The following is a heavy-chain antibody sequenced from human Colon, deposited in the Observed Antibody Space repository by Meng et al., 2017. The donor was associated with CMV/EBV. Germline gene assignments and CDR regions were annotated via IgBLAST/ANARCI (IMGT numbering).Heavy chain of an antibody. V-gene: IGHV5-51*01. J-gene: IGHJ5*02. CDR3: ARLAGGLYCSSSSCSNLGGFDP. CDR1: YW. Sequence: YWIGWVRQMPGKGLEWMGIIYPGDSDTRYSPSFQGQVTISADKSISTAYLQWSGLKASDTAMYYCARLAGGLYCSSSSCSNLGGFDPWGQGTLVTVSS. D-gene: IGHD2-2*01. CDR2: IYPGDSDT.